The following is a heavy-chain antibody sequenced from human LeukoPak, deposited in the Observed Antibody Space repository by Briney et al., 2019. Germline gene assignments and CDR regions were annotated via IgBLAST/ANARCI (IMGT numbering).Heavy chain of an antibody. D-gene: IGHD6-19*01. CDR3: AKERVAGPQRYYFDY. CDR1: GFTFSDYY. V-gene: IGHV3-11*01. CDR2: ISSSGSTI. Sequence: TGGSLRLSCAASGFTFSDYYMSWIRQAPGKGLEWVSYISSSGSTIYYADSVKGRFTISRDNSKNTLYLQMNSLRAEDTAVYYCAKERVAGPQRYYFDYWGQGTLVTVSS. J-gene: IGHJ4*02.